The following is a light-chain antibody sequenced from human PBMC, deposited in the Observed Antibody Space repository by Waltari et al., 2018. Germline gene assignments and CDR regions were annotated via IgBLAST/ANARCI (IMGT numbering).Light chain of an antibody. V-gene: IGKV3-15*01. J-gene: IGKJ5*01. CDR2: GAS. CDR1: QSVSSN. CDR3: QQYNDWPLT. Sequence: EVVMTQSPATLSVSPGERATLSCRASQSVSSNLAWYQQKPGQPPRLLIYGASTRATGIPATFSGGGSGTEFTLTISSLQSEDFAVYYCQQYNDWPLTFGQGTRLEIK.